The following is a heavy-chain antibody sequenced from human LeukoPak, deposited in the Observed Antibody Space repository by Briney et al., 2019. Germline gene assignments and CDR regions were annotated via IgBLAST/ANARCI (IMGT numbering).Heavy chain of an antibody. D-gene: IGHD2-15*01. CDR1: RFTFSSYG. CDR3: AKAVVAAIGY. J-gene: IGHJ4*02. V-gene: IGHV3-30*18. CDR2: ISYDGSNK. Sequence: RSLRLSCAASRFTFSSYGMHWVRQAPGKGLEWVAVISYDGSNKYYADSVKGRFTISRDNSKNTLYLQMNSLRAEDTAVYYCAKAVVAAIGYWGQGTLVTVSS.